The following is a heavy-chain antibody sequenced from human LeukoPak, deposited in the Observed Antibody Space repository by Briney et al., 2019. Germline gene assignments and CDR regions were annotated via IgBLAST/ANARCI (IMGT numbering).Heavy chain of an antibody. CDR2: IWHDGTNE. D-gene: IGHD4-23*01. CDR1: GFAFSAYG. Sequence: GGSLRLSCAGSGFAFSAYGMHWVRQAPGKGLEWVALIWHDGTNEKYADSVKGRFTISRDNSKDTLYLQMNSLRAEDTAVYYCAKDHSYGGNSNWHFDLWGRGTLVTASS. J-gene: IGHJ2*01. V-gene: IGHV3-33*06. CDR3: AKDHSYGGNSNWHFDL.